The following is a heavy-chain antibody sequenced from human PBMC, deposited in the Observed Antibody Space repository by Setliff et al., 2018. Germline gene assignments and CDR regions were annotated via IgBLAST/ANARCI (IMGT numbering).Heavy chain of an antibody. D-gene: IGHD4-17*01. CDR3: AKDPNGDYVGAFDS. CDR1: GFTFSHFA. V-gene: IGHV3-23*01. J-gene: IGHJ5*01. Sequence: GESLKISCAASGFTFSHFAVTWVRQSPGRGLEWVSSISGSGGVTNYGDSVRGRFTISRDNAKNTVYLEMNSLRAEDTAKYYCAKDPNGDYVGAFDSWGRGTLVTVSS. CDR2: ISGSGGVT.